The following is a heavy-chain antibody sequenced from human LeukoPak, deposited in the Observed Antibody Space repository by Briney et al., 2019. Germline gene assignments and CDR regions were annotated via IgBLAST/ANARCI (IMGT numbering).Heavy chain of an antibody. J-gene: IGHJ4*02. V-gene: IGHV1-18*01. CDR2: ISAYNGHT. Sequence: ASVKVSCKASGYTFTSYGISWVRQAPGQGLEWMGWISAYNGHTNYAQKLQGRVTMTTDTSTSTAYVDLRSLRSDDTAVYYCASGSYSDILTGYFSGFDYWGPGTLVTVSS. D-gene: IGHD3-9*01. CDR3: ASGSYSDILTGYFSGFDY. CDR1: GYTFTSYG.